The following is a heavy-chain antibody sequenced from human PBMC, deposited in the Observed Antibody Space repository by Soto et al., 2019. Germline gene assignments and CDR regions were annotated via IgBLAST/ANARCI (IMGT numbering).Heavy chain of an antibody. D-gene: IGHD2-15*01. Sequence: QVQLVQSGAEVKKPGASVKVSCKASGYTFTSYAMHWVRQAPGQRLEWMGWINAGNGNTKYSQKFQGRVTITRDTPASTAYMELSSLRSEDTAVYYCARAVVADYYYYYYGMDVWGQGTTVTVSS. J-gene: IGHJ6*02. CDR1: GYTFTSYA. CDR3: ARAVVADYYYYYYGMDV. V-gene: IGHV1-3*01. CDR2: INAGNGNT.